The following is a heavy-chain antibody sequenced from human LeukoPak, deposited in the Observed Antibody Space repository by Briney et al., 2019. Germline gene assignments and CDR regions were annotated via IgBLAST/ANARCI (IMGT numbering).Heavy chain of an antibody. CDR2: INHSGST. J-gene: IGHJ6*02. D-gene: IGHD2-2*01. CDR1: GGSFSGYY. CDR3: ARGPDIVVVPAARGTSYGMDV. Sequence: SETLSLTCAVYGGSFSGYYWSWIRQPPGKGLEWIGEINHSGSTNYNPSLKSRVTISVDTSKNQFSLKLSSVTAADTAVYYCARGPDIVVVPAARGTSYGMDVWGQGTTVTVSS. V-gene: IGHV4-34*01.